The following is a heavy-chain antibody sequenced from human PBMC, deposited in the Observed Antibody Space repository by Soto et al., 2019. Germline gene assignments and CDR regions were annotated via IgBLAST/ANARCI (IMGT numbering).Heavy chain of an antibody. Sequence: EVQLVESGGGLVKPGGSLRLSCAASGFTFSNAWMNWVRQAPGKGMEWVGRIKSKTDGGTTDYAAPVKGRFTISRDDSKNKLYLQMNSLKTGYTAVYYCTTQQGYSGYEHEGIYYYYGMAVWGQGTTVTVSS. CDR2: IKSKTDGGTT. CDR1: GFTFSNAW. CDR3: TTQQGYSGYEHEGIYYYYGMAV. V-gene: IGHV3-15*07. D-gene: IGHD5-12*01. J-gene: IGHJ6*02.